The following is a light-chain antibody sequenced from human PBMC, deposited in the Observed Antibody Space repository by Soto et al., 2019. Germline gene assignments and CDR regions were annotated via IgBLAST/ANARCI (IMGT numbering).Light chain of an antibody. J-gene: IGKJ2*01. V-gene: IGKV3-20*01. Sequence: EIVLTQSPGTLSLSPGERATLSCRASQSVSSSYLAWYQQKPGQAPRLLIYGASSRATGIRDRFSGSGSGTDFTLTISRLEPEDLSVYDCQQYGSSSYTFGQGTKLEIK. CDR3: QQYGSSSYT. CDR1: QSVSSSY. CDR2: GAS.